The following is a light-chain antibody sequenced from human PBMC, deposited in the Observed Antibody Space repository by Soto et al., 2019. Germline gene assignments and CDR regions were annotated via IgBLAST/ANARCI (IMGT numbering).Light chain of an antibody. V-gene: IGKV1-5*01. CDR2: DAS. Sequence: DIQMTQSPSSLSASVVDRVTITCRASQGISNYLAWYQQKPGKAPNLLIYDASNLESGVPSRFSGSGSGTEFSLTISSLQPDDFATYYCQQYKSFSLTFAGGTKVDI. J-gene: IGKJ4*01. CDR3: QQYKSFSLT. CDR1: QGISNY.